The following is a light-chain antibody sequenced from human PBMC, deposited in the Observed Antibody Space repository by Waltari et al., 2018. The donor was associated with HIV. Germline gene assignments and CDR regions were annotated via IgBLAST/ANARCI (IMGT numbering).Light chain of an antibody. Sequence: DIVMTQSPDSLAVSLGERATINCKSSQSVLYSANNQNYLAWYQQKPGQPPKLLIYWASTRESGVPDRFSGSWSGTDFTLTISSLQAADVAVYYCQQFYSDLWTFGQGTKVEIK. CDR2: WAS. J-gene: IGKJ1*01. V-gene: IGKV4-1*01. CDR1: QSVLYSANNQNY. CDR3: QQFYSDLWT.